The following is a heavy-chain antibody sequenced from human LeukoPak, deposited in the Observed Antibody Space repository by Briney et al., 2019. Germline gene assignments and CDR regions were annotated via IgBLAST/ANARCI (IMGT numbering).Heavy chain of an antibody. J-gene: IGHJ4*02. D-gene: IGHD3-22*01. CDR1: GVSISSGDYY. Sequence: RPSQTLSLTCTVSGVSISSGDYYWSWIRQPPGKGLEWIGYIYYSGSTYYNPSLKSRVTISVDTSKNQFSLKLSSVTAADTAVYYCARVGYYYDSSGYYETSFDYWGQGTLVTVSS. V-gene: IGHV4-30-4*01. CDR3: ARVGYYYDSSGYYETSFDY. CDR2: IYYSGST.